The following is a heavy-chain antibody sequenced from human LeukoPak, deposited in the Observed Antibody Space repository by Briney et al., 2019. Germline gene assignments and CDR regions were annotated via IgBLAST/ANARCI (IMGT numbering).Heavy chain of an antibody. CDR3: ARSEYYGSGTYYNRYYAMDV. V-gene: IGHV4-59*01. CDR1: GDSISSYY. CDR2: MYYSGST. J-gene: IGHJ6*02. Sequence: PSETLSLTCSVSGDSISSYYWTWIRQPPGKGLEWIGYMYYSGSTNFNPSLKSRVTISVDTSKSQFSLKLTSVTAADTAVYYCARSEYYGSGTYYNRYYAMDVWGQGTPVTVSS. D-gene: IGHD3-10*01.